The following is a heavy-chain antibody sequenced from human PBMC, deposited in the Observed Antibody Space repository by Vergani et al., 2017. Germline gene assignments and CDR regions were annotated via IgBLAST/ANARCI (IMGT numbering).Heavy chain of an antibody. CDR1: GISFWKYG. Sequence: EVELVESGGGLGQPGGSLRLSCAASGISFWKYGMHWVRQAPGKGLEWVSRVNPEGTNTPYADSVKGRFTISRDNAKNMMYLQLNSLRDEDTAVYYCARXGRIDAEGTELDFWGQGTLVTGSS. CDR3: ARXGRIDAEGTELDF. CDR2: VNPEGTNT. J-gene: IGHJ4*02. D-gene: IGHD1-14*01. V-gene: IGHV3-74*01.